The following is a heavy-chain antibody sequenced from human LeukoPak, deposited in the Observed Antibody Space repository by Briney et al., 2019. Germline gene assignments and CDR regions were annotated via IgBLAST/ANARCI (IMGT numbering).Heavy chain of an antibody. CDR2: IYTSGST. D-gene: IGHD1-26*01. Sequence: PSETLSLTCTVSGGSISSYYWSWIRQPAGKGLEWIGRIYTSGSTNYNPSLKSRVTMSVDTSKNQFSLKLSSVTAADTAVYYCARGLIVGAAYYFDYWGQGTLVTVSS. CDR3: ARGLIVGAAYYFDY. J-gene: IGHJ4*02. CDR1: GGSISSYY. V-gene: IGHV4-4*07.